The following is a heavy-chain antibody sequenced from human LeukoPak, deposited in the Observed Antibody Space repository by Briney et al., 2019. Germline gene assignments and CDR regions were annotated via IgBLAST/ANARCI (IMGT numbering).Heavy chain of an antibody. J-gene: IGHJ4*02. Sequence: GGSLRLSCAASGFTFSSYSMNWVRQAPGKGLEWVSYISSSSTIYYADSVKGRFTISRDNAKNSLYLQMNSLRAEDTAVYYCARGSVWYYDSSGLDYWGQGTLVTVSS. D-gene: IGHD3-22*01. V-gene: IGHV3-48*01. CDR1: GFTFSSYS. CDR3: ARGSVWYYDSSGLDY. CDR2: ISSSSTI.